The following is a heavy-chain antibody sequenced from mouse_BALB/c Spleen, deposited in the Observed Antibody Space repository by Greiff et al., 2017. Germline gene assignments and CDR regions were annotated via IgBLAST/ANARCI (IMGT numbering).Heavy chain of an antibody. D-gene: IGHD1-1*01. V-gene: IGHV1S22*01. J-gene: IGHJ1*01. CDR3: TREVTVVATRYFDV. CDR2: IYPGSGNT. CDR1: GYTFTSYW. Sequence: LQQPGSELVRPGASVKLSCKASGYTFTSYWMHWVKQRPGQGLEWIGNIYPGSGNTNYDEKFKSKATLTVDTSSSTAYMQLSSLTSEDSAVYYCTREVTVVATRYFDVWGAGTAVNVSS.